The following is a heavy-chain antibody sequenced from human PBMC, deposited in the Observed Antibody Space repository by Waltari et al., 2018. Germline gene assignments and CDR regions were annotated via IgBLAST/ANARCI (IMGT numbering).Heavy chain of an antibody. CDR3: ARGITMVQGVIFDAFDI. V-gene: IGHV1-69*05. J-gene: IGHJ3*02. CDR1: GGNFSSYA. CDR2: IIPIFGTA. D-gene: IGHD3-10*01. Sequence: QVQLVQSGAEVKKPGSSVKVSCKASGGNFSSYAISWVRQAPGQGLEWMGGIIPIFGTANYAQKFQGRVTITTDESTSTAYMELSSLRSEDTAVYYCARGITMVQGVIFDAFDIWGQGTMVTVSS.